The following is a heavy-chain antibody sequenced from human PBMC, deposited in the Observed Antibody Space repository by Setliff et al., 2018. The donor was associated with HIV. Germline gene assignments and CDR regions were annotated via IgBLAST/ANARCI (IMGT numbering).Heavy chain of an antibody. CDR2: IKEDGSDK. Sequence: GGSLRLSCAASGFTFSSYWMSWVRQAPEKGLEWVANIKEDGSDKAYVDSVKGRFTISRDNAKNSLYLQMNSLRVDDTAVYYCARDHGGKDYWGQGTLVTVSS. J-gene: IGHJ4*02. CDR1: GFTFSSYW. V-gene: IGHV3-7*01. CDR3: ARDHGGKDY.